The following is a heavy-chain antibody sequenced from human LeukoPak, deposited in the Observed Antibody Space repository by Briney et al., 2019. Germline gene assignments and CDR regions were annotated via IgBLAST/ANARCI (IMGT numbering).Heavy chain of an antibody. J-gene: IGHJ4*02. CDR2: INHSGST. D-gene: IGHD5-18*01. V-gene: IGHV4-34*01. Sequence: PSETLSLTCAVSGGSISSGGYSWSWIRQPPGKGLEWIGEINHSGSTNYNPSLKSRVTISVDTSKNQFSLKLSSVTAADTAVYYCARGSGGYSYGIDYWGQGTLVTVSS. CDR1: GGSISSGGYS. CDR3: ARGSGGYSYGIDY.